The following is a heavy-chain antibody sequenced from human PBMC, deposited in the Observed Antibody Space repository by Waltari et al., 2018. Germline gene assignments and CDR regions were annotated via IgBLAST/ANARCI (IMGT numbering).Heavy chain of an antibody. CDR3: ASISTYSNYCWFDP. Sequence: QVQLVQSGAEVKKPGSSVKVSCTASGVPFSSYATSWVRQAPGQVLEWMGGTIPIFGTANYAQKFQGRVTITTDESTSTAYMELSSLRSEDTAVYYCASISTYSNYCWFDPWGQGTLVTVSS. D-gene: IGHD4-4*01. V-gene: IGHV1-69*05. CDR1: GVPFSSYA. CDR2: TIPIFGTA. J-gene: IGHJ5*02.